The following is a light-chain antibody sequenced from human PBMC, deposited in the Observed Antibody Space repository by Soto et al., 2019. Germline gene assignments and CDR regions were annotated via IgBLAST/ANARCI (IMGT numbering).Light chain of an antibody. CDR3: SSYTSSSTLG. CDR2: EVS. Sequence: ALTQPASVSGSPGQSITISCTGTDRDVGGYNYVSWYQQHPGKAPKLMIYEVSNRPSGVSNRFSGSKSGNTASLTISGLQAEDEADYYCSSYTSSSTLGFGGGTKLTVL. V-gene: IGLV2-14*01. CDR1: DRDVGGYNY. J-gene: IGLJ2*01.